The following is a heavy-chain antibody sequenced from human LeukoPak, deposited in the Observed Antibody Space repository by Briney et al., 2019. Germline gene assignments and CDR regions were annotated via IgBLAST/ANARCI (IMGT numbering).Heavy chain of an antibody. D-gene: IGHD3-22*01. J-gene: IGHJ4*02. Sequence: SETLSLTRTVSGGSISSYYWSWLRQPPGKGLEWIGYIYYSGSTNYNPSLKSRVTISVDTSKNQFSLKLSSVTAADTAVYYCARGLYYYDSSGYRYWGQGTLVTVSS. CDR2: IYYSGST. V-gene: IGHV4-59*01. CDR3: ARGLYYYDSSGYRY. CDR1: GGSISSYY.